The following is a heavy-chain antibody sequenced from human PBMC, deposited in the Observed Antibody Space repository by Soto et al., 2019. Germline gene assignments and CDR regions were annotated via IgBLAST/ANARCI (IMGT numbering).Heavy chain of an antibody. J-gene: IGHJ5*02. CDR1: GDSISSYF. CDR3: SRGSEAWFDP. Sequence: SETLSLTCTVSGDSISSYFWSWIRQPPGKGLEWIGYVYSTEITNYNPSLKSRVAMSIDTSKNQFSLKVRSVTAAETAVYYCSRGSEAWFDPWGQGSLVSVSS. CDR2: VYSTEIT. V-gene: IGHV4-59*01.